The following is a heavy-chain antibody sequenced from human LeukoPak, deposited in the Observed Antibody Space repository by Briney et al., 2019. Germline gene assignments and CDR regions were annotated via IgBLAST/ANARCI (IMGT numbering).Heavy chain of an antibody. CDR3: ARAGGRYFDWLTAGGWFDP. Sequence: PSETLSLTCTVSGGSISSYYWSWIRQPPGKGLEWIGYIYYSGSTNYNPSLKSRVAISVDTSKNQFSLKLSSVTAADTAVYYCARAGGRYFDWLTAGGWFDPWGQGTLVTVSS. CDR2: IYYSGST. CDR1: GGSISSYY. J-gene: IGHJ5*02. V-gene: IGHV4-59*01. D-gene: IGHD3-9*01.